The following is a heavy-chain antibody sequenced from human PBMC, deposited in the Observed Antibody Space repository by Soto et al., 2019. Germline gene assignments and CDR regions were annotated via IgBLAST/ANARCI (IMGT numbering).Heavy chain of an antibody. V-gene: IGHV4-61*08. CDR3: ARVGSGWYYYFVV. D-gene: IGHD6-19*01. J-gene: IGHJ4*02. Sequence: SLTCTVSGGSISSGGYYWSWIRQHPGKGLEWIGYIYYSGSTNYNPSLKSRVTISVDTSKNQFSLKLSSVTAADTAVYYCARVGSGWYYYFVVWGQRALVTVYS. CDR1: GGSISSGGYY. CDR2: IYYSGST.